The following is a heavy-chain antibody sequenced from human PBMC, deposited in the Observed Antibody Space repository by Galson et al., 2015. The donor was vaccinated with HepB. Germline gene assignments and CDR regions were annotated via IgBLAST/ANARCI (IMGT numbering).Heavy chain of an antibody. Sequence: SLRLSCAASGFTFSGYAMTWVRQAPGKGLEWVSTISGSAASTYYTDSVKGRFTISRDNSRNTLYLQMNSLRAEDTAIYYCAVKTGDYYDSWGQGTVVTDSS. V-gene: IGHV3-23*01. CDR2: ISGSAAST. J-gene: IGHJ4*02. CDR3: AVKTGDYYDS. D-gene: IGHD3-10*01. CDR1: GFTFSGYA.